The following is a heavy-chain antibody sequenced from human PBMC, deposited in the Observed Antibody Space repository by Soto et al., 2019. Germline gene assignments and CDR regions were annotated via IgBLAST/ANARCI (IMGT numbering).Heavy chain of an antibody. Sequence: ASVKVSCKASGYTFTSYALHWVRQAPGQRLEWMGWINPGNGNTKYSQNFQGRVTITRDTSATTAYMELSSLRSEDTAVYYCARPSGSSWKEFDYWGQGTLVTVSS. J-gene: IGHJ4*02. V-gene: IGHV1-3*01. D-gene: IGHD6-13*01. CDR3: ARPSGSSWKEFDY. CDR1: GYTFTSYA. CDR2: INPGNGNT.